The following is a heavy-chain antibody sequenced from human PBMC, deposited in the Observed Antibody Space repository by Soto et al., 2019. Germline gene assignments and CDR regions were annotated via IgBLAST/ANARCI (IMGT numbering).Heavy chain of an antibody. J-gene: IGHJ4*02. CDR2: IYYSGST. Sequence: SETLSLTCTVSGGSISSGDYYWSWIRQPPGKGLEWIGYIYYSGSTYYNPSLKSRVTISVDTSKNQFSLKLSSVTAADTAVYYCARAQRDPGDYDYWGQGTLVTVSS. CDR3: ARAQRDPGDYDY. CDR1: GGSISSGDYY. V-gene: IGHV4-30-4*01. D-gene: IGHD4-17*01.